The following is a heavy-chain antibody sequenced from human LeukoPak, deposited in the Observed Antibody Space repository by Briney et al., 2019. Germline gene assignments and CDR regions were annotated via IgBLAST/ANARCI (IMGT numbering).Heavy chain of an antibody. V-gene: IGHV4-34*01. CDR3: ARGIDIVVVPAAHYPPQYYFDY. CDR2: INHSGST. D-gene: IGHD2-2*01. Sequence: RPSETLSLTCAVYGGSFSGYYWSWIRQPPGKGLEWIGEINHSGSTNYNPSLKSRVTISVDTSKNQFSLKLSSVTAADTAVYYCARGIDIVVVPAAHYPPQYYFDYWGQGTLVTVSS. J-gene: IGHJ4*02. CDR1: GGSFSGYY.